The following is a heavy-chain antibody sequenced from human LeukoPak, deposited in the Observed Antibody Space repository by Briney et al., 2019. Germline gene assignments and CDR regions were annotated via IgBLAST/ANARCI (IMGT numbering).Heavy chain of an antibody. D-gene: IGHD6-13*01. V-gene: IGHV3-21*01. J-gene: IGHJ6*02. Sequence: GGSLRLSCAASGFTFSSYSMNWVRQAPGKGLEWVSSISSSSSYIYYADSVKGRFTISRDNAKNSLYLQMNSLRAEDTAVYYCARDRRIAAAGKYYYYHGMDVWGQGTTVTVSS. CDR1: GFTFSSYS. CDR2: ISSSSSYI. CDR3: ARDRRIAAAGKYYYYHGMDV.